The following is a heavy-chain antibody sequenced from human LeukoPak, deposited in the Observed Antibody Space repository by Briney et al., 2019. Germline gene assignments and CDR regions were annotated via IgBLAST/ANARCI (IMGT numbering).Heavy chain of an antibody. CDR3: ARRGQAAAGTGWFDP. CDR2: IYYSGST. J-gene: IGHJ5*02. CDR1: GGSISSYY. V-gene: IGHV4-59*08. Sequence: SETLSLTCTVSGGSISSYYWSWIRQPPGKGLEWIGYIYYSGSTNYNPSLKSRVTISVDTSKNQFSLKLSSVTAADTAVYYCARRGQAAAGTGWFDPWAREPWSPSPQ. D-gene: IGHD6-13*01.